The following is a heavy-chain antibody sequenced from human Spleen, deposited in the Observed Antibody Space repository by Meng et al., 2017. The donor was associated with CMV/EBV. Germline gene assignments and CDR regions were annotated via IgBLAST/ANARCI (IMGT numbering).Heavy chain of an antibody. V-gene: IGHV3-7*01. CDR3: ARDPPEWEVPTDY. J-gene: IGHJ4*02. D-gene: IGHD1-26*01. CDR2: IKEDGGEI. Sequence: GGSLRLSCAASGFTFESHWMSWVRQAPGKGLGWVADIKEDGGEIHYVHSVKGRFTISRDNAKNLLFLQMNSLRAEDTAVYYCARDPPEWEVPTDYWGQGTLVTVSS. CDR1: GFTFESHW.